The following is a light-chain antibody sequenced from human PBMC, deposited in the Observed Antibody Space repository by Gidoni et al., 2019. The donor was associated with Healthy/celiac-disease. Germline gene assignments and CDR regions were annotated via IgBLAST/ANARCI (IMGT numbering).Light chain of an antibody. CDR2: DDS. CDR3: QVWDSSSDHPNWV. V-gene: IGLV3-21*02. CDR1: NIGSKS. J-gene: IGLJ3*02. Sequence: SYVLTQPPPLSVAPGQTARITCGGNNIGSKSVHWYQQKPCQAPVLVVYDDSDRPSGIPERFSGSNSGNTATLTISRVEAGDEADYYCQVWDSSSDHPNWVFGGGTKLTVL.